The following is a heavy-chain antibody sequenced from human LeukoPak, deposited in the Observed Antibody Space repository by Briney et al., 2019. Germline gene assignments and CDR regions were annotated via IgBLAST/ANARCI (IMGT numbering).Heavy chain of an antibody. CDR1: GASVNSGGYS. CDR2: IYHSGST. D-gene: IGHD5-24*01. V-gene: IGHV4-30-2*01. CDR3: ARLKRAWFDP. J-gene: IGHJ5*02. Sequence: SETLSLTCAVSGASVNSGGYSWSWIRQPPGKGLEWIGSIYHSGSTNYNPSLKSRVTISVDRSKNQFSLSLSSVTAADTAVYYSARLKRAWFDPWGQGTLVTVSS.